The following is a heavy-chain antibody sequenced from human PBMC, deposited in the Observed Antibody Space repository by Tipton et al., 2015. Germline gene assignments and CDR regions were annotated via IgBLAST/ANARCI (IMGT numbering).Heavy chain of an antibody. CDR3: ARHRPYSSSGADYFDY. D-gene: IGHD6-6*01. J-gene: IGHJ4*02. Sequence: TLSLTCTVSGGSFSDYYWSWIRQSPGKGLEWIGSIYYSGSTYYNPSLKSRVTISVDTSKNQFSLKLSSVTAADTAVYYCARHRPYSSSGADYFDYWGQGTLVTVSS. CDR1: GGSFSDYY. CDR2: IYYSGST. V-gene: IGHV4-39*01.